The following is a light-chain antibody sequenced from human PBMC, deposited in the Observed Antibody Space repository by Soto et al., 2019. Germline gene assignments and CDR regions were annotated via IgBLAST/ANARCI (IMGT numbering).Light chain of an antibody. Sequence: ALRMTQSPSSFSASTGDRVTITCRASQGISSYLAWYQQKPGKAPKLLIYGASTLQSGVPSRFSGSGSGTDFTLTISCLQSEDFATYYCQQYYSYPLTFGGGTEVEI. V-gene: IGKV1-8*01. CDR1: QGISSY. J-gene: IGKJ4*01. CDR3: QQYYSYPLT. CDR2: GAS.